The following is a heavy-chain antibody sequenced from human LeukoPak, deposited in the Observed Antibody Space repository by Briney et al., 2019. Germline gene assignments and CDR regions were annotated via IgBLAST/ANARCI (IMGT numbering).Heavy chain of an antibody. Sequence: PGGSLRLSYSASGFIFSSYAMHWVRQAPGKRLEYVSAISSSGGSTYYADSVKGRFTISRDNSKNTLYLQMNSLRAEDTAVYYCARDREYYGSGSFDYWGQGTLVTVSS. V-gene: IGHV3-64*04. CDR1: GFIFSSYA. CDR2: ISSSGGST. J-gene: IGHJ4*02. D-gene: IGHD3-10*01. CDR3: ARDREYYGSGSFDY.